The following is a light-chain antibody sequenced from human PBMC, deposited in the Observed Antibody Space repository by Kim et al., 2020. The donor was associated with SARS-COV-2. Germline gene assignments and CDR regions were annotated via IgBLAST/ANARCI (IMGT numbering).Light chain of an antibody. J-gene: IGKJ1*01. V-gene: IGKV1-33*01. CDR3: QQYENLPPT. Sequence: PSGGDRVTITCQASQDINNYLNWYQQKPGEAPKLLIYDSSNLRTGVPSRFSGSGSETNFTFTISSLQAEDIATYYCQQYENLPPTFGQGTKVDIK. CDR1: QDINNY. CDR2: DSS.